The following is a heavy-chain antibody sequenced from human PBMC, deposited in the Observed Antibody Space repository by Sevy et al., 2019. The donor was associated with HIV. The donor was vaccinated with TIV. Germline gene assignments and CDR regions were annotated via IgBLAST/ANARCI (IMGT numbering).Heavy chain of an antibody. CDR3: ARGGWHFGY. V-gene: IGHV3-7*01. CDR2: IKQDGSQK. J-gene: IGHJ4*02. D-gene: IGHD2-15*01. Sequence: GGSLRLSCAASGFTFSDDWMSWVRQAPGKGLEWVANIKQDGSQKYYVDSVKGRFTISRDNAKNSLYLQMNSLRAEDTAVYYCARGGWHFGYWGQGTLVTVSS. CDR1: GFTFSDDW.